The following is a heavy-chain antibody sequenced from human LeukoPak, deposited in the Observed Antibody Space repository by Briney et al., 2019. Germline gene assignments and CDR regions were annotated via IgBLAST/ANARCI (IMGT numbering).Heavy chain of an antibody. V-gene: IGHV3-53*01. Sequence: VRQAPGKGLEWVSVMYSGGSEYYADSVKGRFTISRDDSKNTLFLQMNSLKTEDTAVYYCTTGIRGDCGQGTLVTVSS. CDR2: MYSGGSE. J-gene: IGHJ4*02. CDR3: TTGIRGD.